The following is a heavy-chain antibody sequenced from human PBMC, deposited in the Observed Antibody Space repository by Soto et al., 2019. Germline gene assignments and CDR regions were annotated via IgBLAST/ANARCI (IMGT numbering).Heavy chain of an antibody. J-gene: IGHJ4*02. V-gene: IGHV4-39*01. CDR2: IYYSGRA. Sequence: PSETLSLTCTISGGSISTSTNYWGWIRQPPGKGLQWIGCIYYSGRAFYNPSLRRRVTISVDTSKNQFSLKLSSVTATDTAVYYCARYGPEYYGSDYWGQGTLVTVSS. D-gene: IGHD3-10*01. CDR3: ARYGPEYYGSDY. CDR1: GGSISTSTNY.